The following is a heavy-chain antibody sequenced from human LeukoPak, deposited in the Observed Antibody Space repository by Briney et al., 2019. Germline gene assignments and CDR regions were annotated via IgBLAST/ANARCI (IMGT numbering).Heavy chain of an antibody. CDR1: GGPFSGYY. CDR3: ARGSGVLRYFDWAPGARAFDI. J-gene: IGHJ3*02. V-gene: IGHV4-34*01. CDR2: INHSGST. Sequence: PSETLSLTCAVYGGPFSGYYWSWIRQPPGKGLEWIGEINHSGSTNYNPSLKSRVTISVDTSKNQFSLKLSSVTAADTAVYYCARGSGVLRYFDWAPGARAFDIWGQGTMVTVSS. D-gene: IGHD3-9*01.